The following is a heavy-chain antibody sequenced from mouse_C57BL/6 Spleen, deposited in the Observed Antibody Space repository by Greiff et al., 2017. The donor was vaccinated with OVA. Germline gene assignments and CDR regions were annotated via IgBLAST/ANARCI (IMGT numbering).Heavy chain of an antibody. CDR3: AREGASWGNYFDY. Sequence: VQLQQPGAELVKPGASVKMSCKASGYTFTSYWITWVKQRPGQGLEWIGDIYPGSGSTNYNEKFKSKATLTVDTSSSTAYMQLSSLTSEDSAVYYCAREGASWGNYFDYWGQGTTLTVSS. V-gene: IGHV1-55*01. D-gene: IGHD4-1*01. CDR2: IYPGSGST. CDR1: GYTFTSYW. J-gene: IGHJ2*01.